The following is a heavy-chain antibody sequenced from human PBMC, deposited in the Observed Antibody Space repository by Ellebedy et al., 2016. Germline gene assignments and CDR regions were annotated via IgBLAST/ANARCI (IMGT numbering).Heavy chain of an antibody. CDR3: ARHERGSPGGGEYQLPPNYYYYYGMDV. J-gene: IGHJ6*02. CDR1: GYSFTSYW. V-gene: IGHV5-10-1*01. Sequence: GESLKISCKGSGYSFTSYWISWVRQMPGKGLEWMGRIDPSDSYTNYSPSFQGHVTISADKSISTAYLQWSSLKASDTAMYYCARHERGSPGGGEYQLPPNYYYYYGMDVWGQGTTVTVSS. CDR2: IDPSDSYT. D-gene: IGHD2-2*01.